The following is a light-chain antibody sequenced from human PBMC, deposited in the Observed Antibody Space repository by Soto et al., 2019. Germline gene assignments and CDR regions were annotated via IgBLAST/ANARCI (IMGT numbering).Light chain of an antibody. J-gene: IGKJ1*01. CDR1: QSVRSN. V-gene: IGKV3-15*01. CDR3: LQYNNWVPT. CDR2: GAS. Sequence: EMVMTQSPATLSVSPGERATLSCRASQSVRSNLAWYQQKPGQAPRLLIYGASTRATGIPARFSGSGSGTEFTLTISSLQSEDFAVYYCLQYNNWVPTFGQGTKVEIK.